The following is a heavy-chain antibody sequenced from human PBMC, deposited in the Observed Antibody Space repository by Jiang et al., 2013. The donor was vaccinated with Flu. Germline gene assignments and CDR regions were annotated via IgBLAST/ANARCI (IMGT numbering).Heavy chain of an antibody. CDR2: SSLSLVQ. CDR3: ARDLAHVVVTAIPHYYYYYGMDV. Sequence: GGTSAAMLSAGATGPWQGLEWMEGSSLSLVQQTTHEKFQGRVTITADESTSTAYMELSSLRSEDTAVYYCARDLAHVVVTAIPHYYYYYGMDVWGQGTTVTVSS. V-gene: IGHV1-69*01. D-gene: IGHD2-21*02. J-gene: IGHJ6*02. CDR1: GGTSAAML.